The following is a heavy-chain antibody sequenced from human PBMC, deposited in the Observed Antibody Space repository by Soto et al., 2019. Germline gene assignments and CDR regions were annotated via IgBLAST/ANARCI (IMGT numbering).Heavy chain of an antibody. CDR1: GYSFTSYW. CDR2: IYPGDSDT. J-gene: IGHJ6*02. D-gene: IGHD3-10*01. Sequence: PGESLKISCKGSGYSFTSYWIGWVRQMPGKGLEWMGIIYPGDSDTRYSPSFQGQVTISADKSISTAYLQWSSLKASDIAMYYCARRIAMVRGVSKSSYYYYGMDVWGQGTTVTVSS. CDR3: ARRIAMVRGVSKSSYYYYGMDV. V-gene: IGHV5-51*01.